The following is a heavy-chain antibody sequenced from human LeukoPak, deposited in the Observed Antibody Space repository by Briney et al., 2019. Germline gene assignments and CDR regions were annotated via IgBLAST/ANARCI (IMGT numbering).Heavy chain of an antibody. Sequence: GGSLRLSCAASGFTFCLYWMHGVRQGPGEGLMWVSRLNEDGSTADYADSVKGRFTMSRDNAKGKVFLEMRGLTVEDTAIYFCVRERIYYSDLAYKERENFDPWGRGTLVTVSS. V-gene: IGHV3-74*01. CDR2: LNEDGSTA. CDR3: VRERIYYSDLAYKERENFDP. D-gene: IGHD1-26*01. J-gene: IGHJ5*02. CDR1: GFTFCLYW.